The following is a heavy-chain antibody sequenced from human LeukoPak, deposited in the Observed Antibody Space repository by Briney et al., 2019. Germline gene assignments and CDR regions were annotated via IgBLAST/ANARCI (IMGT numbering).Heavy chain of an antibody. CDR1: GFTLSSYW. CDR2: IKYDGSGK. CDR3: ARDLFSVSYQEDF. D-gene: IGHD1-26*01. V-gene: IGHV3-7*01. J-gene: IGHJ4*02. Sequence: AGGSLRLSCAASGFTLSSYWMSWVRQAPGKGLEWVANIKYDGSGKYYADSVKGRFTISRDDAKNSLYLEMNRLRVEDTAVYYCARDLFSVSYQEDFWGQGTLVTVSS.